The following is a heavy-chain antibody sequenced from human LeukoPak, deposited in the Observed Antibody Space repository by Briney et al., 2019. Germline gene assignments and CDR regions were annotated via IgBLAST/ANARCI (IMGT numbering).Heavy chain of an antibody. CDR2: ITSNGGST. CDR1: GFTFSSYA. CDR3: ARGGGWLQPFDY. Sequence: GGSLRLSCAASGFTFSSYAMHWVRQAPGKGLEYVSSITSNGGSTYSANSVKGRFTISRDNSKNTLYLQMGSLRTEDMAVYYCARGGGWLQPFDYWGQGTLVTVSS. J-gene: IGHJ4*02. D-gene: IGHD5-24*01. V-gene: IGHV3-64*01.